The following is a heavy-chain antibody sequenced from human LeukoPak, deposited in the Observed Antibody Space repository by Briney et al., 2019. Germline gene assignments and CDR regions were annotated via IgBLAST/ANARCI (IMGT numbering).Heavy chain of an antibody. CDR1: GFTVSSNY. CDR3: AKDQEWEPHWGLDY. D-gene: IGHD1-26*01. CDR2: ISGSGGST. Sequence: PGGSLRLSCAASGFTVSSNYMSWVRQAPGKGLEWVSAISGSGGSTYYADSVKGRFTISRDNSKNTLYLQMNSLRAEDTAVYYCAKDQEWEPHWGLDYWGQGTLVTVSS. J-gene: IGHJ4*02. V-gene: IGHV3-23*01.